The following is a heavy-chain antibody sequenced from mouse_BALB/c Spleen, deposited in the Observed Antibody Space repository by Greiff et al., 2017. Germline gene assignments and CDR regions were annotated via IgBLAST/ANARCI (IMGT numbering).Heavy chain of an antibody. CDR2: INPGSGGT. D-gene: IGHD1-1*01. CDR3: ARSGPSYYGSDY. Sequence: VQLQQSGAELVRPGTSVKVSCKASGYAFTNYLIEWVKQRPGQGLEWIGVINPGSGGTNYNEKFKGKATLTADKSSSTAYMQLSSLTSDDSAAYFCARSGPSYYGSDYWGQGTTLTVSS. J-gene: IGHJ2*01. CDR1: GYAFTNYL. V-gene: IGHV1-54*01.